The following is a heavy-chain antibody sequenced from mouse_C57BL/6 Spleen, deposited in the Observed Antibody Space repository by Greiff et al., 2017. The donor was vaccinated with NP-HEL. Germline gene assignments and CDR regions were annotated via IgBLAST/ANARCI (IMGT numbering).Heavy chain of an antibody. V-gene: IGHV5-17*01. CDR3: ARQFPKGAMDY. J-gene: IGHJ4*01. CDR1: GFTFSDYG. Sequence: EVQLVESGGGLVKPGGSLKLSCAASGFTFSDYGMHWVRQAPEKGLEWVAYISSGSSTIYYADTVKGRFTISRDNAKNTLFLQMTSLRSEDTAMYYCARQFPKGAMDYWGQGTSVTVSS. CDR2: ISSGSSTI.